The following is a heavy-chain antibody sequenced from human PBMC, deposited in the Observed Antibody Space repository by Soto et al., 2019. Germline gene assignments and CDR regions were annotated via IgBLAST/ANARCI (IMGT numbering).Heavy chain of an antibody. Sequence: SETLSLTCAVSGGSISSGGYSWSWIRQPPGKGLECIGYIYHSVSTYYNPSLKSRVTISVDRSKNQLSLKLNSVTAADTAVYYRARGPPLGYWGQGTLVTVSS. CDR1: GGSISSGGYS. J-gene: IGHJ4*02. CDR2: IYHSVST. CDR3: ARGPPLGY. V-gene: IGHV4-30-2*01.